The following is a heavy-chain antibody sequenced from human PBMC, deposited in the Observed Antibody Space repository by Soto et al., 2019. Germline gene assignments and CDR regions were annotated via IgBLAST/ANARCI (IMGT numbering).Heavy chain of an antibody. CDR2: IYYSGST. CDR1: GGSVSRGSYY. V-gene: IGHV4-61*01. Sequence: QVQLQESGPGLVKPSETLSLTCTVSGGSVSRGSYYWSWIRQPPGKGLVWIGYIYYSGSTNYNPSLTSRVTISVGTSKIQFSLKLSSVTAADTAVFYCARGSGPNDAFDIWGQGTMVSVSS. CDR3: ARGSGPNDAFDI. D-gene: IGHD2-15*01. J-gene: IGHJ3*02.